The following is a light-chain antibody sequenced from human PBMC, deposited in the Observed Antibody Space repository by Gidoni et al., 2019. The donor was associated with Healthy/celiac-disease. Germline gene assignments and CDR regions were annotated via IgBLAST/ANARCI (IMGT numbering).Light chain of an antibody. J-gene: IGKJ2*01. Sequence: ILMTQSPSSLSASVGDRVTITCQASQDISNYLNWYQQKPGKAPKLLIYDSSNLETGVPSRFSGSGSGTDFTFTISSLQPEDIATYYCQQYDNLPYTFXQXTKLEIK. CDR2: DSS. CDR1: QDISNY. CDR3: QQYDNLPYT. V-gene: IGKV1-33*01.